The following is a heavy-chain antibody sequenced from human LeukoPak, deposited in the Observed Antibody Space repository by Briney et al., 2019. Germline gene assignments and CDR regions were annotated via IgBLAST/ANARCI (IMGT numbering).Heavy chain of an antibody. D-gene: IGHD3-10*01. CDR1: GLTFITYA. CDR3: ARAHYGSGSYYNYHYYYGMDV. Sequence: PGGSLRLSCEVSGLTFITYAIHWVRQAPGKGLEGVAVISYDGTNQHSADSVKGRFTISRDNSKNTLYLQMSSLRAEDTAVYYCARAHYGSGSYYNYHYYYGMDVWGQGTTVTVSS. CDR2: ISYDGTNQ. J-gene: IGHJ6*02. V-gene: IGHV3-30*04.